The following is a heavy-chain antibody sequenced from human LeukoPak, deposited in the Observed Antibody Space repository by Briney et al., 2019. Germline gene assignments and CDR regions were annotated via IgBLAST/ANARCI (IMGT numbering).Heavy chain of an antibody. J-gene: IGHJ3*01. Sequence: SQTLSLTCDISGDTVSSNSAAWNWSRQSPSRGLEWLGRTYYRSKWYYDYAVSVKSRIPISPDPSKNQFSLQLNSVTADDTAVYYCARGFALDFWGERTMVTVP. V-gene: IGHV6-1*01. CDR3: ARGFALDF. CDR2: TYYRSKWYY. CDR1: GDTVSSNSAA.